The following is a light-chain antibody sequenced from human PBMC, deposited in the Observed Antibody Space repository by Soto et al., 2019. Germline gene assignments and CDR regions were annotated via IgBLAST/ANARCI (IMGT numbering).Light chain of an antibody. Sequence: QSALTQPASVSGSPGQSITISCTGTNSDVGAYDYVSWYRHHPGEAPKLVIYDVNIRPSGVSNRFSGSKSGNTASLTISGLQAEDEADYYCSSYTTRTTLVIFGGGTKLTVL. CDR2: DVN. CDR1: NSDVGAYDY. CDR3: SSYTTRTTLVI. J-gene: IGLJ2*01. V-gene: IGLV2-14*03.